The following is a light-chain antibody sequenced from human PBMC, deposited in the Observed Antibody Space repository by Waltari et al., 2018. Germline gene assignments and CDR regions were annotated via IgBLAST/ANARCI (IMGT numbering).Light chain of an antibody. Sequence: EIVLTQSPGTLSLSPGERATLSCRARQSVSRAFALYQQKPGQAPRLLIYGASNRATGIPDRFSGSGSVTDFSLTISSLEPEDFAVYYCQHYLRLPATFGQGTKVEIK. V-gene: IGKV3-20*01. J-gene: IGKJ1*01. CDR1: QSVSRAF. CDR2: GAS. CDR3: QHYLRLPAT.